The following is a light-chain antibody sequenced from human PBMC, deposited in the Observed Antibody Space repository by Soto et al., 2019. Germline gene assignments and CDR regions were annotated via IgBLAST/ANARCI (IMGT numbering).Light chain of an antibody. V-gene: IGLV2-14*03. Sequence: QSALTQPASVSGSPGQSITISCTGTSSDVGSNDYVYWYQQHPGKAPKLVIFDVRNRPSGVSNRFSGSKSGNTASLTISGLQAEDEADFYCGSWRNNSTQVLGTGTKVTVL. CDR2: DVR. J-gene: IGLJ1*01. CDR3: GSWRNNSTQV. CDR1: SSDVGSNDY.